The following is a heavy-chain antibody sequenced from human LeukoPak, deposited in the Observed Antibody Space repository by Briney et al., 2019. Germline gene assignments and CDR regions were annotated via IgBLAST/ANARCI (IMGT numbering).Heavy chain of an antibody. Sequence: PSESLSLTCTVSGDSIIGYYWSWIRQPPGKRLEWIGYIYNNLYTTYNPSLESRVTISLDSSNKNFSLRLSSVTAAATAVIYFARRRYYDATGYNSGYYFDYWGQGTLVTVSS. J-gene: IGHJ4*02. CDR1: GDSIIGYY. CDR3: ARRRYYDATGYNSGYYFDY. D-gene: IGHD3-16*01. CDR2: IYNNLYT. V-gene: IGHV4-59*01.